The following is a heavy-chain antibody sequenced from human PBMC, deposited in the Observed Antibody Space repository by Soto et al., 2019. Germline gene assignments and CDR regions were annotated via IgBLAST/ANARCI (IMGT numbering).Heavy chain of an antibody. D-gene: IGHD6-13*01. Sequence: QVQLVESGGGVVQPGRSLRLSCAASGFTFSSYGMHWVRQAPGKGLEWVAVIWYDGSNKYYADSVKGRFTISRDNSKSTLFLQMNSLRAEGTAVYYCARDSVYRRRWPDYWGQGTRVTVSS. J-gene: IGHJ4*02. CDR1: GFTFSSYG. V-gene: IGHV3-33*01. CDR2: IWYDGSNK. CDR3: ARDSVYRRRWPDY.